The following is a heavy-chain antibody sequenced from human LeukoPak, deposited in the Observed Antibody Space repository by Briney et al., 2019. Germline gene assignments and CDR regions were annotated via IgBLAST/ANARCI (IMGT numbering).Heavy chain of an antibody. D-gene: IGHD5-18*01. CDR1: GYTFTGYY. Sequence: ASVKVSCKASGYTFTGYYMHWVRQAPGQGLEWMGRINPNSGGTNYAQKFQGRVTITADESTSTAYMELSSLRSEDTAVYYCARDPPGGGYSYGPTDYWGQGTLVTVSS. CDR3: ARDPPGGGYSYGPTDY. CDR2: INPNSGGT. V-gene: IGHV1-2*06. J-gene: IGHJ4*02.